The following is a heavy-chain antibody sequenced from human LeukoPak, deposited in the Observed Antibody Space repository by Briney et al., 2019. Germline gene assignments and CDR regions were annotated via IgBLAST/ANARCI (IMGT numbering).Heavy chain of an antibody. CDR3: ARVVRAGLDY. Sequence: GASVTVSCKASGYTFTSYAMHWVRQAPGQRLEWMGWISPGNGNTKYSQKFQGRVTITRDTSASTAYVELSSLRSEDTAVYYCARVVRAGLDYWGQGTLVTISS. CDR2: ISPGNGNT. J-gene: IGHJ4*02. V-gene: IGHV1-3*01. CDR1: GYTFTSYA.